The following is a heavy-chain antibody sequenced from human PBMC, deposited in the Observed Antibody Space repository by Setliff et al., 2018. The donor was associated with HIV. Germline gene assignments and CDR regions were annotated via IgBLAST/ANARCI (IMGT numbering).Heavy chain of an antibody. CDR1: GYTFSSYG. CDR3: ARVPYRSAWFSGVHDAFDV. V-gene: IGHV1-18*01. J-gene: IGHJ3*01. D-gene: IGHD6-19*01. CDR2: ISGYNGNT. Sequence: ASVKVSCKASGYTFSSYGISWVRQAPGQGLEWMGWISGYNGNTKYVQKLQGRVTMTTDTSTRTVYMELRSLRHDDTAEYFCARVPYRSAWFSGVHDAFDVWGQGTMVTVSS.